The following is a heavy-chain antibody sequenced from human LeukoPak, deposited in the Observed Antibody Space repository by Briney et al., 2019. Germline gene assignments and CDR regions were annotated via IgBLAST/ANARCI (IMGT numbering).Heavy chain of an antibody. CDR3: ARDLLGS. CDR2: INWNGDSV. J-gene: IGHJ5*02. CDR1: GFTFDDYA. Sequence: GGSLRLSCAASGFTFDDYAMHWVRHAPGKGLEWVSGINWNGDSVNYADSVKGRFTISRDNAKNSLYLRMNSLRAEDTALYYCARDLLGSWGQGTLVTVSS. V-gene: IGHV3-9*01.